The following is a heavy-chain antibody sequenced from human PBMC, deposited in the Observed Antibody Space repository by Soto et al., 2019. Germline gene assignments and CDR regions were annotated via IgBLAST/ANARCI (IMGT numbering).Heavy chain of an antibody. V-gene: IGHV4-34*01. CDR2: INHSGST. CDR1: GGSFSGYY. J-gene: IGHJ4*02. CDR3: ARGQAVVGSYFDY. D-gene: IGHD2-15*01. Sequence: ETLSLTCAVYGGSFSGYYWSWIRQPPGKGLEWIGEINHSGSTNYNPSLKSRVTISVDTSKNQFSLKLSSVTAADTAVYYCARGQAVVGSYFDYWGQGTLVTVSS.